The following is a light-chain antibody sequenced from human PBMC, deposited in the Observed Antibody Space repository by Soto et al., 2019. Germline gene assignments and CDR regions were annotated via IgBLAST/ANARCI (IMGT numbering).Light chain of an antibody. CDR3: QKYDSAART. J-gene: IGKJ1*01. Sequence: DVQMTQSPSSLSASVGDRVTITCRASQGISNSLAWYQQRPRRVPKLLIYGASTLQSEVPSRFSGSGSGTDFTLTISSLQPEDVATYYCQKYDSAARTFGQGTKVDIK. V-gene: IGKV1-27*01. CDR1: QGISNS. CDR2: GAS.